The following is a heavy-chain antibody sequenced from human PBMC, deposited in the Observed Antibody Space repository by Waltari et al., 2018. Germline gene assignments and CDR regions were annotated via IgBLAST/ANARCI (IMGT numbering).Heavy chain of an antibody. V-gene: IGHV3-30-3*01. CDR2: ISYDGSKK. CDR3: ARDLAVPAILAFDI. J-gene: IGHJ3*02. CDR1: GFTFSSYA. Sequence: QVQLVESGGGVVQPGRSLRLSCAASGFTFSSYAMHWVRQAPGKGLEWVAVISYDGSKKYYADSVKGRFTISRDNSKNTLYLQMNSLRAEDTAVYYCARDLAVPAILAFDIWGQGTMVTVSS. D-gene: IGHD2-21*02.